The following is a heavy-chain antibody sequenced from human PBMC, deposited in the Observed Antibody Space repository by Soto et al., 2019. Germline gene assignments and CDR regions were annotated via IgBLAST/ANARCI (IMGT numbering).Heavy chain of an antibody. D-gene: IGHD6-6*01. Sequence: QLQLQESGPGLVKPSETLSLTCTVSGGSISSSSYYWGWIRQPPGKGLEWIGYIYYRGSNFYNTSLESRVTISVDPSKNQFSLNLSSVTAADTAVYYCARISSIAARPDYWGQGTLVTVSS. CDR3: ARISSIAARPDY. V-gene: IGHV4-39*01. J-gene: IGHJ4*02. CDR1: GGSISSSSYY. CDR2: IYYRGSN.